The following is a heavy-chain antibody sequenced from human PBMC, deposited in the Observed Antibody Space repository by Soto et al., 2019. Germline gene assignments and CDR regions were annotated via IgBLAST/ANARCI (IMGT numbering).Heavy chain of an antibody. CDR2: IYSGGST. D-gene: IGHD3-16*02. V-gene: IGHV3-53*01. Sequence: PGGSLRLSCAASGFTVSSNYMSWVRQAPGKGLEWVSVIYSGGSTYYADSVKGRFTISRDNSKNTLYLQMNSLRAEDTAVYYCARDNGIIITFGGVIAPRYGMDVWGQGTTVTVSS. CDR1: GFTVSSNY. CDR3: ARDNGIIITFGGVIAPRYGMDV. J-gene: IGHJ6*02.